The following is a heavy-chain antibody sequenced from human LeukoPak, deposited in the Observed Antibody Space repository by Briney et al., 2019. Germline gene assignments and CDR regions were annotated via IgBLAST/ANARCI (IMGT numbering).Heavy chain of an antibody. Sequence: GGSLRLSCAASGFTFSSYAMHWVRQAPGKGLEGVAVISYDGSNKYYADSVKGRFTISRDNSKNTLYLQMNSLRAEDTAVYYCARDRQQLAYDYYYYGMDVWGQGTTVTVSS. CDR3: ARDRQQLAYDYYYYGMDV. CDR1: GFTFSSYA. CDR2: ISYDGSNK. J-gene: IGHJ6*02. V-gene: IGHV3-30-3*01. D-gene: IGHD6-13*01.